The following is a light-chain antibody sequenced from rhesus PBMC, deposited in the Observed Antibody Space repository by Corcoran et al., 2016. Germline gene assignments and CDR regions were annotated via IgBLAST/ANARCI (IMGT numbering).Light chain of an antibody. V-gene: IGKV1-25*01. Sequence: DIQMTQSPSSVSASVGDRVTITCRASQGISSYFAWYQQKAGKAPKLLIYYAATLQSGGPSRFSGSGSGTEFTRTISSLQPEDIATYYCQQYKSLPFTFGPGTKLEIK. CDR3: QQYKSLPFT. CDR2: YAA. J-gene: IGKJ3*01. CDR1: QGISSY.